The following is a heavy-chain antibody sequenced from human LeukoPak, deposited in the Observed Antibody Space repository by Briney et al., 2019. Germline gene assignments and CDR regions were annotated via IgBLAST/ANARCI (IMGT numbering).Heavy chain of an antibody. CDR3: ARVLRYCSGGNCYSGGLGYMDV. V-gene: IGHV3-21*04. CDR1: GFTFSSYS. CDR2: ISSSSSHI. Sequence: PGGSLRLSCAASGFTFSSYSMIWVRQAPGKGLEWVSSISSSSSHIYYADSVKGRFTMSRDNAKNSLFLQMNSLRAEDTVVYYCARVLRYCSGGNCYSGGLGYMDVWGKGTTVTISS. J-gene: IGHJ6*03. D-gene: IGHD2-15*01.